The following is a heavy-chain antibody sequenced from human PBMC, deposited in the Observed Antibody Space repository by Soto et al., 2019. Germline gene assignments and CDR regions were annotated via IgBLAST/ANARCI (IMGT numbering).Heavy chain of an antibody. Sequence: QVQLVQSGAEVKKPGASVKVSCKASGYTFTSYEINWVRQATGQGREWMGWMNPNSGNTGYAQKFQGRVTMTTNTSISTAYMELSSLRSEDKAVYYCARSTNDYGDRHWGQGTLVTVSS. V-gene: IGHV1-8*01. CDR2: MNPNSGNT. CDR3: ARSTNDYGDRH. CDR1: GYTFTSYE. J-gene: IGHJ1*01. D-gene: IGHD4-17*01.